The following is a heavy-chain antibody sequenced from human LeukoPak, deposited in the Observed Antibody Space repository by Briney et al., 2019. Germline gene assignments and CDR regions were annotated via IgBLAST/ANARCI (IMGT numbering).Heavy chain of an antibody. J-gene: IGHJ5*01. Sequence: SETLSLTCTVSGGSISSSSYYWGWIRQPPGKGLEWIGSIYYSGSTYYNPSLKSRVTISVDTSKNQFSLKLSSVTAADTAVYYCARDYNWFDSWGQGTLVTVSS. CDR1: GGSISSSSYY. CDR2: IYYSGST. CDR3: ARDYNWFDS. V-gene: IGHV4-39*02.